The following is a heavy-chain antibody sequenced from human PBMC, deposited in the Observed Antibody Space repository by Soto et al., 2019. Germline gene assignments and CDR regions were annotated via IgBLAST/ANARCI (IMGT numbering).Heavy chain of an antibody. CDR3: ARIDGLFVYLLFCNLRPYYVMAV. J-gene: IGHJ6*02. V-gene: IGHV4-59*08. CDR1: GGSISSYY. CDR2: IYYSGST. Sequence: PSETLSLTCTVSGGSISSYYWSWIRQPPGKGLEWIGYIYYSGSTNYNPSLKSRVTISVDTSKKKFSLKQSSVTAADTPLYYCARIDGLFVYLLFCNLRPYYVMAVWALGTTVPVSS. D-gene: IGHD3-10*02.